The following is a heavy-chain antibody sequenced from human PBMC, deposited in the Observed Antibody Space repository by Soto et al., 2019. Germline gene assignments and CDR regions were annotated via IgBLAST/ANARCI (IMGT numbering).Heavy chain of an antibody. CDR2: IIPIFGTT. D-gene: IGHD2-15*01. CDR3: ARVVTVVKSFHYWYFDL. Sequence: QVQLVQSVAEVTKPGSSVKVSCKASGGTLSSYAISWVRQAPGQGLEWMGGIIPIFGTTHYAQKFQGRATITADESTSTAYMELSSLRSADTALYYCARVVTVVKSFHYWYFDLWGRGTLVTVSS. V-gene: IGHV1-69*12. J-gene: IGHJ2*01. CDR1: GGTLSSYA.